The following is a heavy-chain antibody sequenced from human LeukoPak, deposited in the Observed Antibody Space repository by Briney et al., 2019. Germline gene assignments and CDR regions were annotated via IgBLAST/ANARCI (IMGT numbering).Heavy chain of an antibody. CDR1: GYTFTSYG. J-gene: IGHJ6*02. V-gene: IGHV1-18*01. D-gene: IGHD2-2*01. CDR2: ISAYNGNT. Sequence: GASVKVSCKASGYTFTSYGISWVRQAPGQGLEWMGWISAYNGNTNYAQKLQGRVTMTTDTSTSTAYMELRSLRSDDTAVYYCARDFVRIVPAAISYLHGYGMDVWGQGTTVTVSS. CDR3: ARDFVRIVPAAISYLHGYGMDV.